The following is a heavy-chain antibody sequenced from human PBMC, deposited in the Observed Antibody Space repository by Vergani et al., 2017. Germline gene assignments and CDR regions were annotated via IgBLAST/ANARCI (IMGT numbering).Heavy chain of an antibody. CDR3: ARYSSSWDTFDY. D-gene: IGHD6-13*01. Sequence: QVQLQESGPGLVKPSETLSLTCTVSGGSISSYYWSWIRQPPGKGLEWIGYIYYSGSTYYNPSLKSRVTISVDTSKNQFSLKLSSVTAADTAVYYCARYSSSWDTFDYWGQGTLVTVSS. J-gene: IGHJ4*02. V-gene: IGHV4-59*06. CDR2: IYYSGST. CDR1: GGSISSYY.